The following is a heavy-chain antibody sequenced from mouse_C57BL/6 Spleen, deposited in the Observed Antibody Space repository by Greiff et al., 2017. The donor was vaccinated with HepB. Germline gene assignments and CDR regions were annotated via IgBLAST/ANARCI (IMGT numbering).Heavy chain of an antibody. D-gene: IGHD1-1*01. CDR3: ARKTRYYYGSSYGYFDV. J-gene: IGHJ1*03. CDR2: IHPNSGST. V-gene: IGHV1-64*01. CDR1: GYTFTSYW. Sequence: QVQLKQPGAELVKPGASVKLSCKASGYTFTSYWMHWVKQRPGQGLEWIGMIHPNSGSTNYNEKFKSKATLTVDKSSSTAYMQLSSLTSEDSAVYYCARKTRYYYGSSYGYFDVWGTGTTVTVSS.